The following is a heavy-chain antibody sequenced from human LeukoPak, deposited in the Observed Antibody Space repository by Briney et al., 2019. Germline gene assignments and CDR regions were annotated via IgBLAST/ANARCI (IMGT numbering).Heavy chain of an antibody. CDR2: IYYSGST. CDR3: ARESSGSSARDY. J-gene: IGHJ4*02. Sequence: PSETLSLTCTVSGGSISSSYYYWGRIRQPPGKGLEWIGNIYYSGSTYYNPSLKSRVTISVDTSKNQFSLKLRSVTAADTAVYYCARESSGSSARDYWGQGTLVTVSS. V-gene: IGHV4-39*07. CDR1: GGSISSSYYY. D-gene: IGHD3-10*01.